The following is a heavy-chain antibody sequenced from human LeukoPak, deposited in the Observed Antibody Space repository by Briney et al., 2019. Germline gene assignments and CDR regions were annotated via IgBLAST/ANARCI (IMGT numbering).Heavy chain of an antibody. V-gene: IGHV3-21*01. CDR3: TRGPPFDP. CDR2: ISSSGYI. CDR1: GFTFSTHS. Sequence: NTGGSLRLSCTASGFTFSTHSMNWVRQAPGKGLEWVSSISSSGYIHYADSVKGRFTISRDNAKNSLYLQMNSLRAEDTAVYYCTRGPPFDPWGQGTLVTVSS. J-gene: IGHJ5*02.